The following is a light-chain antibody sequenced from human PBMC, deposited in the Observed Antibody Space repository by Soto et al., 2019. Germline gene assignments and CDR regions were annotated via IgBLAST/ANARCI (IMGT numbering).Light chain of an antibody. J-gene: IGKJ4*01. CDR3: QQYGSSLT. CDR2: DAS. CDR1: QSISSNS. Sequence: DIVLTQSPSTLSLSPGERATLSCGASQSISSNSLACYQQKAGLAPMLLFYDASSRARGIPDRCSGSGSATDFPLTSSRLEPEYVVLYYCQQYGSSLTFGQGTKVEIK. V-gene: IGKV3D-20*01.